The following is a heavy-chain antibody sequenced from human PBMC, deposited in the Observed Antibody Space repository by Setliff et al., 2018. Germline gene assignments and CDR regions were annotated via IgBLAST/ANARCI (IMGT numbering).Heavy chain of an antibody. CDR2: ISYSGIT. D-gene: IGHD3-16*01. V-gene: IGHV4-59*08. CDR3: ARPPRGGRWYFDL. Sequence: SETLSLTCTVSGGSISSHYWDWIRQPPGKGLEWIGFISYSGITTYNVSLKSRVTMSVDSSKNQFSLKLSSVTAADTAVYYCARPPRGGRWYFDLWGRGTLVTVSS. CDR1: GGSISSHY. J-gene: IGHJ2*01.